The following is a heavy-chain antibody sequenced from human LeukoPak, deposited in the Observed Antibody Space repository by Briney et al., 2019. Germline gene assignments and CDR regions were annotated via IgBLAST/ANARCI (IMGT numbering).Heavy chain of an antibody. D-gene: IGHD3-22*01. CDR3: ARGYDSSGYYHDY. J-gene: IGHJ4*02. V-gene: IGHV3-23*01. Sequence: GGSLRLSCAASGFTFSSYAMSWVRQAPGKGLEWVSAISGSGGSTYYADSVKGRFTISRDNSKNTLYLQMNSLRAEDTAVYYCARGYDSSGYYHDYWGQGTLVTVSS. CDR1: GFTFSSYA. CDR2: ISGSGGST.